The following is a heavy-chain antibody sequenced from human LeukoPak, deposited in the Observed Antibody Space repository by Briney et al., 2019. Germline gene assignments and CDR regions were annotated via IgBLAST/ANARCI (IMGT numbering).Heavy chain of an antibody. Sequence: EASVKVSCKAAGYTFTSYYMHWVRQAPGQGLEWMGIIHPRGGSTSYAQKFHGRVTMTRDTSTSTVYMELSSLRSEDTAVYYCARAHLHYGDSIHDLDYWGQGTLVTVSS. D-gene: IGHD4-17*01. J-gene: IGHJ4*02. V-gene: IGHV1-46*01. CDR1: GYTFTSYY. CDR2: IHPRGGST. CDR3: ARAHLHYGDSIHDLDY.